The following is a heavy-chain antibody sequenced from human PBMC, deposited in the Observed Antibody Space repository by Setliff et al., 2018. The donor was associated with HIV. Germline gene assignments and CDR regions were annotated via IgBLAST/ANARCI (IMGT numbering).Heavy chain of an antibody. D-gene: IGHD1-26*01. CDR3: AREPDRIVGAA. CDR2: INPNSGGT. V-gene: IGHV1-2*02. J-gene: IGHJ5*02. Sequence: ASVKVSCKASGYAFTAYYLHWVRQAPGQGLEWMGWINPNSGGTDYAQKFRGRVTMTRDTSISTAYMGLSRLTSDDTAVYYCAREPDRIVGAAWGQGTLVTVS. CDR1: GYAFTAYY.